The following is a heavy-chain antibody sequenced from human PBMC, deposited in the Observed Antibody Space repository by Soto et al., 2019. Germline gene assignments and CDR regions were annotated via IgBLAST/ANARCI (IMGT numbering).Heavy chain of an antibody. V-gene: IGHV3-15*01. D-gene: IGHD1-7*01. CDR3: STDGLNYGSFDY. CDR1: GFTFSDAW. Sequence: PGGSLRLSCAASGFTFSDAWMTWLRQTPGRGLEWVGRIKNKRSDEATDYAAAVKGRFIISRDDSKNTLYLQMHSLTTEDTAVYYCSTDGLNYGSFDYWGHVTLVPVSS. J-gene: IGHJ4*03. CDR2: IKNKRSDEAT.